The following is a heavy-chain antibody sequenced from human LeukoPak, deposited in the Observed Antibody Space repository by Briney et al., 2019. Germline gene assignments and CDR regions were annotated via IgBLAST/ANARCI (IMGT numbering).Heavy chain of an antibody. D-gene: IGHD3-22*01. Sequence: GGSLRLSCAASGFTFSSYAMSWVRQAPGKGLEWVSAISGSGGSTYYADSVKGRFTISRDNSKNTLYLQMNSLRAEDTAVYYCAKVQYYYDSSGSLGYYFGYWGQGTLVAVSS. CDR3: AKVQYYYDSSGSLGYYFGY. CDR1: GFTFSSYA. J-gene: IGHJ4*02. CDR2: ISGSGGST. V-gene: IGHV3-23*01.